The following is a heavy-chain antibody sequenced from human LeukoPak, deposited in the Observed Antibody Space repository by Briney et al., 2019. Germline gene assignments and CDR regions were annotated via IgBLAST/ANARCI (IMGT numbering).Heavy chain of an antibody. CDR3: TTDRGGYCSGGSCYEMVY. CDR2: ISGSGGST. V-gene: IGHV3-23*01. J-gene: IGHJ4*02. D-gene: IGHD2-15*01. Sequence: GGSLRLSCAASGFTFSSYAMSWVRQAPGKGLEWVSAISGSGGSTYYADSVKGRFTISRDNSKNTLYLQMNSLRAEDTAVYYCTTDRGGYCSGGSCYEMVYWGQGTLVTVSS. CDR1: GFTFSSYA.